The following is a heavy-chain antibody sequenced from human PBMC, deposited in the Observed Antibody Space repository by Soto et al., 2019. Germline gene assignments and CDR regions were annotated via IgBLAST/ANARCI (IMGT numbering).Heavy chain of an antibody. D-gene: IGHD4-17*01. CDR1: GFNFRNFN. Sequence: LRLSFEGSGFNFRNFNMIWVRQAPGKGLEWVSSVSGSSSYIYYADSVKGRFTVSRDNVNNLVFLQMNGLRPEDTAMYYCARDLRGHYGPWGQGTMVTVS. J-gene: IGHJ3*01. CDR3: ARDLRGHYGP. CDR2: VSGSSSYI. V-gene: IGHV3-21*06.